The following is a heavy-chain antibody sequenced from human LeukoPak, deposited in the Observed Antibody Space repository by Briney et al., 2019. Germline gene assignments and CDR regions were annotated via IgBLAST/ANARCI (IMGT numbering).Heavy chain of an antibody. CDR1: GFTFSSYS. CDR2: ISSSSSYI. D-gene: IGHD3-10*01. CDR3: ARFEGYMVRGVAFDY. V-gene: IGHV3-21*01. Sequence: GGSLRLSCAASGFTFSSYSMNWVRQAPGKGLEWVSSISSSSSYIYYADSVKGRFTISRDNAKNSLYLQMNSLRAEDTAVYYCARFEGYMVRGVAFDYWGQGTLVTVSS. J-gene: IGHJ4*02.